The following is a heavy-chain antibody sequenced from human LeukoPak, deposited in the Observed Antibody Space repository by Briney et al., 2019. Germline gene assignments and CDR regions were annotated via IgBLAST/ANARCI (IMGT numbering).Heavy chain of an antibody. CDR2: ISGSGDST. D-gene: IGHD6-13*01. V-gene: IGHV3-23*01. CDR1: GGSISSSSYY. J-gene: IGHJ4*02. CDR3: ALQRTLWQQLLDY. Sequence: ETLSLTCTVSGGSISSSSYYWGWIRQPPGKGLEWVSTISGSGDSTYYADSVKGRFTISRDNSKNTLYLQMNSLRAEDTAVYYCALQRTLWQQLLDYWGQGTLVTVSS.